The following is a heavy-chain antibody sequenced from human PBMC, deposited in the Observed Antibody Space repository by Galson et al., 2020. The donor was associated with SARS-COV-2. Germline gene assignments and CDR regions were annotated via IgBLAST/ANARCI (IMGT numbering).Heavy chain of an antibody. CDR2: FDPEDGET. J-gene: IGHJ6*02. D-gene: IGHD6-13*01. Sequence: ASVKVSCKVSGYTLTELSMHWVRQAPGKGLEGMGGFDPEDGETIYAQKFQGRVTMTEDTSTDTAYMELSSLRSEDTAVYYCAMSNSWYGREFYYYGMDVWGQGTTVTVSS. CDR3: AMSNSWYGREFYYYGMDV. CDR1: GYTLTELS. V-gene: IGHV1-24*01.